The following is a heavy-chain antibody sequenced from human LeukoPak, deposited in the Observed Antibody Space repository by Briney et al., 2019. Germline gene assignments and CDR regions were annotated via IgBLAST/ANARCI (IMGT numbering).Heavy chain of an antibody. V-gene: IGHV3-23*01. CDR2: ISGSGGST. CDR3: AKDTYYDSSGYDDAFDI. Sequence: GGSLRLSCAASGFTFSSYAMSWVRQAPGKGLEWVSAISGSGGSTYYADSVKGRFTISRDNSKNTLYLQMNSLRAEDTAVYYSAKDTYYDSSGYDDAFDIWGQGTMVTVSS. D-gene: IGHD3-22*01. J-gene: IGHJ3*02. CDR1: GFTFSSYA.